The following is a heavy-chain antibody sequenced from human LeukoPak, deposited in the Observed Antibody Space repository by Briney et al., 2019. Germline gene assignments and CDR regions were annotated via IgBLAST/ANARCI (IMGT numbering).Heavy chain of an antibody. D-gene: IGHD6-13*01. CDR2: ISYSGST. Sequence: KPSETLSLTCTVSGGSISSYYWSWIRQPPGKGLEWIGYISYSGSTNYNPSLKSRVTISVDTSKNQFSLKLSSVTAADTAVYCCARSASSTWPGAWYFDLWGRGTLATVSS. V-gene: IGHV4-59*01. CDR1: GGSISSYY. J-gene: IGHJ2*01. CDR3: ARSASSTWPGAWYFDL.